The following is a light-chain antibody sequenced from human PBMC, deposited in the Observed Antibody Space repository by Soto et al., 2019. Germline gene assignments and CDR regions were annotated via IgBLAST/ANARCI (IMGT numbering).Light chain of an antibody. CDR2: LNSDGSH. J-gene: IGLJ3*02. Sequence: QSVLTQSPSASASLGASVTLTCTLSSGHRSYAIAWHQQQPEKGPRYLMKLNSDGSHSKGDGIPDRFSGSSSGAERYLTISSLQSEDETDYYCQTWGTGIRVFGGGTKLTVL. CDR3: QTWGTGIRV. V-gene: IGLV4-69*01. CDR1: SGHRSYA.